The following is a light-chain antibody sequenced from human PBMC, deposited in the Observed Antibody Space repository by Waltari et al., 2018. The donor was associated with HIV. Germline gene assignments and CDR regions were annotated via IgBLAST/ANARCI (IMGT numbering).Light chain of an antibody. V-gene: IGLV1-51*01. Sequence: QSVLTQPPSVSAATGQEVTITCSGSSTNHWKNYVTWYQQPPGTAPKLLIYDNNKRPSGIPDRFSGSKSGTSATLGITGLQTGDEADYYCGTWDSSLNAWVFGGGTKLTVL. CDR2: DNN. CDR3: GTWDSSLNAWV. CDR1: STNHWKNY. J-gene: IGLJ3*02.